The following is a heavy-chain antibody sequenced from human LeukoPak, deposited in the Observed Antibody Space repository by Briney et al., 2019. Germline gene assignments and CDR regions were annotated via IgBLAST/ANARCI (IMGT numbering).Heavy chain of an antibody. Sequence: GSLRLSCAASGFTFSTYWMHWVRQAPGKGLVWVSRIKSDGSTNYADSVKGRFTISRDNAKNTVPLQMNSLRPEDTGVYYCARAPSEIGGYYPEYFRHWGQGTLVTVSS. CDR1: GFTFSTYW. CDR2: IKSDGST. J-gene: IGHJ1*01. CDR3: ARAPSEIGGYYPEYFRH. V-gene: IGHV3-74*01. D-gene: IGHD3-22*01.